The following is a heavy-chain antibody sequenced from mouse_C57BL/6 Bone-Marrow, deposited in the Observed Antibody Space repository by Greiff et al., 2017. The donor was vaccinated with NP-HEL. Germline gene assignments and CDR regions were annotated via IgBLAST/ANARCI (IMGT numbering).Heavy chain of an antibody. CDR2: IDPETGGT. V-gene: IGHV1-15*01. CDR3: TRARLLQGRFAD. Sequence: VQLQQSGAELVRPGASVTLSCKASGYTFTDYEMHWVKQTPVHGLEWIGAIDPETGGTAYNQTFKGKAILTADNSSSTAYMELRSLTSEDSAVYYCTRARLLQGRFADGGQGTLVTVSA. CDR1: GYTFTDYE. J-gene: IGHJ3*01. D-gene: IGHD1-1*01.